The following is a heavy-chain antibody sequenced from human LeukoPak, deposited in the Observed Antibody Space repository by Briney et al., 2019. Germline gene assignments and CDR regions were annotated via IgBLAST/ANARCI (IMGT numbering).Heavy chain of an antibody. CDR2: IKSKTDGWTT. J-gene: IGHJ4*02. CDR3: TTVYSSGWYWRY. CDR1: GFTFSSYA. D-gene: IGHD6-19*01. Sequence: PGGSLRLSCAASGFTFSSYAMSWVRQAPGKGLEWVGRIKSKTDGWTTDYAAPVKGIFTISRDDSKNTLYLQMNSLKTEDTAVYYCTTVYSSGWYWRYWGQGTLVTVSS. V-gene: IGHV3-15*01.